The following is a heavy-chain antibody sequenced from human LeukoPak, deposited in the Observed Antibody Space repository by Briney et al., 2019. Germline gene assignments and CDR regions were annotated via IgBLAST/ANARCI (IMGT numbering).Heavy chain of an antibody. CDR3: ARVGNPLVTVFAWFDP. V-gene: IGHV4-39*07. CDR2: IYYSGST. Sequence: PSETLSLTCTVSGGSISSSSYYWGWIRQPPGKGLEWIGSIYYSGSTYYNPSLKSRVTISVDTSTNQFSLKLSSVTAADTALYYCARVGNPLVTVFAWFDPWGQGTLVTVSS. D-gene: IGHD3-3*01. J-gene: IGHJ5*02. CDR1: GGSISSSSYY.